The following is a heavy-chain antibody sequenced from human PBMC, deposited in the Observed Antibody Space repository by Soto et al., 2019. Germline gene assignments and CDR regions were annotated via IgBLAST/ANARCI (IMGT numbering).Heavy chain of an antibody. V-gene: IGHV3-23*01. CDR1: GFTFSSYA. Sequence: EVQLLESGGGLVQPGGSLRLSCAASGFTFSSYAMSWVRQAPGKGLEWVSAISGSGGSTYYADSVKGRFTIARDNSKNTLYLQMSCLRAEDTAVYYCAKEGGYCSSTSCYGRVYYWGQGTLVTVSS. D-gene: IGHD2-2*03. J-gene: IGHJ4*02. CDR3: AKEGGYCSSTSCYGRVYY. CDR2: ISGSGGST.